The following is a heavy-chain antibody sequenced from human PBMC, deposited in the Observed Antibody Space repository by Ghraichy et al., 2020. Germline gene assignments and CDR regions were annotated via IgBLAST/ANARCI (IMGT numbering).Heavy chain of an antibody. CDR2: INHSGST. Sequence: SETLSLTCAVYGGSFSGYYWSWIRQPPGKGLEWIGEINHSGSTNYNPSLKSRVTISVDTSKNQFSLKLSSVTAADTAVYYCARAPNKMTTVTTEDYWGQGTLVTVSS. V-gene: IGHV4-34*01. D-gene: IGHD4-17*01. CDR1: GGSFSGYY. J-gene: IGHJ4*02. CDR3: ARAPNKMTTVTTEDY.